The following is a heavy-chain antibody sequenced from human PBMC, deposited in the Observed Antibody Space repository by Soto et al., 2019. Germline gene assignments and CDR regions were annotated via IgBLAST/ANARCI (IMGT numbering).Heavy chain of an antibody. V-gene: IGHV3-30*03. CDR2: ISYDGSNK. Sequence: QVQLVESGGGVVQPGRSLRLSCAASGFTFSSYGMHWVRQAPGKGLEWVAVISYDGSNKYYADSVKGRFTISRDNSKNTLYLQMNSLRAEDTAVYYCASYGSGSYYPGDYYYYMDVWGKGTTVTVSS. CDR3: ASYGSGSYYPGDYYYYMDV. J-gene: IGHJ6*03. CDR1: GFTFSSYG. D-gene: IGHD3-10*01.